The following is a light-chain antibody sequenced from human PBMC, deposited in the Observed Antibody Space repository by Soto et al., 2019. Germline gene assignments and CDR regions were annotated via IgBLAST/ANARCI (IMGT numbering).Light chain of an antibody. V-gene: IGKV1-39*01. J-gene: IGKJ2*01. CDR3: HQSYGPPRT. Sequence: DIQMTQSPSSLYASVGDRVTITCRASQSISTYVNWYQQKSGKAPNVLIYGASSLQTGVPSRFSGSGSGTNFTLTIANLQPEDFATYHCHQSYGPPRTFGQGTKLEIK. CDR2: GAS. CDR1: QSISTY.